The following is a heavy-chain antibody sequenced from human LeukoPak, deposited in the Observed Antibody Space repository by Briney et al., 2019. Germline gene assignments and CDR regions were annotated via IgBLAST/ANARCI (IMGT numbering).Heavy chain of an antibody. V-gene: IGHV3-21*01. CDR3: ARETGTRGFYYGMDV. Sequence: GGSLRLSCAASGFTFYNSAMSWVRQAPGKGLEWVSSTSSSSSYIYYADSVKGRFTISRDNAKNSLYLQMNSLRAEDTAVYYCARETGTRGFYYGMDVWGQGTTVTVSS. D-gene: IGHD3-10*01. CDR1: GFTFYNSA. CDR2: TSSSSSYI. J-gene: IGHJ6*02.